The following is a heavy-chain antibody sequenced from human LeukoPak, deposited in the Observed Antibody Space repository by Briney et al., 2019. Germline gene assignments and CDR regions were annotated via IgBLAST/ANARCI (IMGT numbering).Heavy chain of an antibody. CDR1: GYTFTSYG. D-gene: IGHD2-15*01. CDR2: ISTYNGNT. J-gene: IGHJ4*02. CDR3: ARTQGPFCSGGNCYKIDY. V-gene: IGHV1-18*01. Sequence: ASVKVSCKASGYTFTSYGISWVRQAPGQGLEGMGWISTYNGNTHSVQKLQGRVTMTTDPSTRTAYMELKSLRSDDTAVYYCARTQGPFCSGGNCYKIDYWGQGTLVTVSS.